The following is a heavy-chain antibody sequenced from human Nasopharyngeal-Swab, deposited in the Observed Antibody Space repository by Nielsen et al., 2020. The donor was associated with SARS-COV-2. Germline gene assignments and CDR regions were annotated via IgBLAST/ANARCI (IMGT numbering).Heavy chain of an antibody. D-gene: IGHD5-24*01. CDR2: FIPVFGTI. J-gene: IGHJ4*02. CDR1: GTTLSTFG. Sequence: SVKVSCKSSGTTLSTFGLSWVRQAPGQGLEWVGGFIPVFGTINYAQRFLGRVTITADESTTTAYMDLRGLRSDDTAIYYCTRWGYNYTYWGQGTLVTVTS. V-gene: IGHV1-69*13. CDR3: TRWGYNYTY.